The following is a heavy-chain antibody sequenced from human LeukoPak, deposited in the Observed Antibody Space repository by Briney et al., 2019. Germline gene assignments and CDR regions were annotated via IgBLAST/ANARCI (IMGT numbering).Heavy chain of an antibody. CDR1: GFTFSGSA. CDR2: DRSKANSYAT. CDR3: TRPGGGGRPQGDY. J-gene: IGHJ4*02. Sequence: GRSLKVSCAAPGFTFSGSAMHWLRQASGKGQQWVGRDRSKANSYATVCAAAVKGRFTISRDDPKNTAYLQMNSLKTEDTAVYYCTRPGGGGRPQGDYWGQGTLVTGS. D-gene: IGHD2-15*01. V-gene: IGHV3-73*01.